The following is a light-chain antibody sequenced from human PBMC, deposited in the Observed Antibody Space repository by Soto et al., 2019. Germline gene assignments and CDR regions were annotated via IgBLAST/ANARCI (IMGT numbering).Light chain of an antibody. V-gene: IGKV3-15*01. CDR3: QEYDNWPPEGT. CDR1: QSVSIN. J-gene: IGKJ1*01. CDR2: GAS. Sequence: TVLTQSPATLSVSPGERASLSCRASQSVSINLDWYQQKPGQAPRLLIYGASTRATGIPARFSGSGSGTEFTLTINSLQSEDFAVYYCQEYDNWPPEGTFGQGTKVEV.